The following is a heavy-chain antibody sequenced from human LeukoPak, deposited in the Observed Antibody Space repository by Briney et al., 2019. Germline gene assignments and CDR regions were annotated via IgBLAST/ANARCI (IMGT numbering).Heavy chain of an antibody. V-gene: IGHV1-24*01. CDR2: VGPEDGEI. CDR1: GYTLTELS. D-gene: IGHD1-26*01. CDR3: AIDVGEPLTY. Sequence: ASVKVSCKVSGYTLTELSMHWVRQAPGKGREGMGGVGPEDGEIIYAQKFQGRVTMTEDTSTDTAYMELSSLRSEDTAVYYCAIDVGEPLTYWGQGTLVTVSS. J-gene: IGHJ4*02.